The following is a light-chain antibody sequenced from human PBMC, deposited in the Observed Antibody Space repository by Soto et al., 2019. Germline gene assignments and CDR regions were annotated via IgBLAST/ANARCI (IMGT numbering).Light chain of an antibody. CDR2: DAS. CDR1: QSVSSY. J-gene: IGKJ3*01. CDR3: QQSRNWPPGVT. Sequence: EIVLTQSPATLSLSPGERATLSCRASQSVSSYLAWYQQKPGQAPRLLIYDASNRATGIPARFSGSGSGTDFNLTISSLEPEDFAVYYCQQSRNWPPGVTFGPGTKVDIK. V-gene: IGKV3-11*01.